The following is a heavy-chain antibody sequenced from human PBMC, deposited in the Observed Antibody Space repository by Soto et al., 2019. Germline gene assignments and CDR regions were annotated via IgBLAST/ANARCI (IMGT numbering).Heavy chain of an antibody. D-gene: IGHD4-17*01. CDR3: ARRNYGEEGYFFDF. CDR1: GGSITGYY. J-gene: IGHJ4*02. CDR2: IYDSGTT. Sequence: QVQLRESGPGLVRPSETLSLTCTVSGGSITGYYWSWIRQPPGKGLEWIGYIYDSGTTTYNAALKSRVTISANTSKNQFSLYLRSVMAADTAVYYCARRNYGEEGYFFDFWGQGLLVTVSS. V-gene: IGHV4-59*08.